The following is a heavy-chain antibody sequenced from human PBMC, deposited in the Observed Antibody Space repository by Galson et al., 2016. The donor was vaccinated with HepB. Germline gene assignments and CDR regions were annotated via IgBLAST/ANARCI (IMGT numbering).Heavy chain of an antibody. J-gene: IGHJ4*02. V-gene: IGHV6-1*01. CDR1: GDSVSSDIAA. CDR3: ARNPYSSSVWYFSGPNYFDY. CDR2: TYYRSKWYN. D-gene: IGHD6-19*01. Sequence: CAISGDSVSSDIAAWNWIRQSPSRGLEWLGRTYYRSKWYNDYAVSVKSRITINPDTSKNHFSLQLNSVTPDDTAVYYCARNPYSSSVWYFSGPNYFDYWGQGSLVTVSS.